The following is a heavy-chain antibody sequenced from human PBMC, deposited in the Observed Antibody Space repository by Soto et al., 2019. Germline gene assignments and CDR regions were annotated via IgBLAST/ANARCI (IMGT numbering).Heavy chain of an antibody. V-gene: IGHV4-4*02. CDR2: IHHSGST. CDR3: ARGNFDY. J-gene: IGHJ4*02. CDR1: GGSISSSNW. Sequence: QVQLQESGPGLVKPSGTLSLTCAVSGGSISSSNWWCWVRQSPEKGLEWIGEIHHSGSTNYNPSLKSRVTTSVDRSNNQCSLKLSSVTAADTAVYYCARGNFDYWGQGTLVTVSS.